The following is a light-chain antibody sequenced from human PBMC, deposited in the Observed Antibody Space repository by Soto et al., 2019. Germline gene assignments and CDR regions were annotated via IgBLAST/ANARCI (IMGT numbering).Light chain of an antibody. J-gene: IGLJ1*01. CDR2: RTN. CDR1: SSNIGSNY. V-gene: IGLV1-47*01. Sequence: QSVLTQPPSASGTPGQRVTISCSGSSSNIGSNYVYWYQQLPGTAPKLLIYRTNQRPSGVPDRFSGYKSGTSASLAISGLRSEDEADYYCAAWDDSLSGLYVFGTGTKLTVL. CDR3: AAWDDSLSGLYV.